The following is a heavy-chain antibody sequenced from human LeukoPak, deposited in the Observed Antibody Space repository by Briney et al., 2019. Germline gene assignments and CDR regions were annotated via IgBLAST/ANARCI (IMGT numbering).Heavy chain of an antibody. J-gene: IGHJ4*02. D-gene: IGHD6-19*01. Sequence: SGGSLRLSCAASGFIFSRYGMSWVRQAPGKGLEWVSAISGSGGTTYYADSVKGRFTISRDNSKNTLYLQITSLRAEDTGVYCCAKDHLPGIVVADRDYWGQGTLVTVSS. V-gene: IGHV3-23*01. CDR3: AKDHLPGIVVADRDY. CDR2: ISGSGGTT. CDR1: GFIFSRYG.